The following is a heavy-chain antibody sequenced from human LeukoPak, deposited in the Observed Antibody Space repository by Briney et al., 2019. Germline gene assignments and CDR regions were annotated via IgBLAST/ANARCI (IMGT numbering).Heavy chain of an antibody. CDR1: GGSITSGDYY. CDR3: ARGAAVGYDRFYFDY. V-gene: IGHV4-61*02. J-gene: IGHJ4*01. D-gene: IGHD6-13*01. Sequence: PSETLSLTCSVSGGSITSGDYYWSWIRQPAGKGLEWIGRIYTSGSTNYNPSLRSRVTISVDTSKNQFSLKLNSVTAADTAVFYCARGAAVGYDRFYFDYWGQGTLVTVSS. CDR2: IYTSGST.